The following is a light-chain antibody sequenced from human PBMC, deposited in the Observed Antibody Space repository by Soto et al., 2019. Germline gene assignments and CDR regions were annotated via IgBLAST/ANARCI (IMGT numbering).Light chain of an antibody. V-gene: IGKV3-11*01. CDR1: QSVSSF. CDR3: QQRSNWPVT. Sequence: EIVLTQSPATLSLSPGERATLSCRASQSVSSFLACYQQKPGQAPRLLIYDASSRPTGIPARFSGSGSGTDFTLTISSLEPEDFAVYYCQQRSNWPVTFGQGTRVEIK. J-gene: IGKJ1*01. CDR2: DAS.